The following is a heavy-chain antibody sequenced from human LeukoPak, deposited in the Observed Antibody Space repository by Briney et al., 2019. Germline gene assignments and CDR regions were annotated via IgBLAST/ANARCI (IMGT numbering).Heavy chain of an antibody. D-gene: IGHD6-19*01. J-gene: IGHJ4*02. Sequence: GGSLRLSCAASGFTFDDYGMSWVRQPPGKGLEWVSGINWKGGRTGYAESVKGRFTISRDNAKTSLYLQMDSLRAEDTAFYYCARVGDGSGSYREFDYWGQGTLVTVSS. CDR2: INWKGGRT. V-gene: IGHV3-20*04. CDR1: GFTFDDYG. CDR3: ARVGDGSGSYREFDY.